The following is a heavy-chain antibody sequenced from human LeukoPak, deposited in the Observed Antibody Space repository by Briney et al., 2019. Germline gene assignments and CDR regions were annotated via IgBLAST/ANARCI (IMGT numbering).Heavy chain of an antibody. V-gene: IGHV3-21*01. Sequence: GGSLRLSCAASGFTFSSFSMNWVRQAPGKGLEWVSSISSSSYIYYADSVKGRFAISRDNAKNSLYLQMNSLRAEDTAVYYCARVRIAARPPLPFDYWGQGTLVTVSS. J-gene: IGHJ4*02. CDR2: ISSSSYI. D-gene: IGHD6-6*01. CDR3: ARVRIAARPPLPFDY. CDR1: GFTFSSFS.